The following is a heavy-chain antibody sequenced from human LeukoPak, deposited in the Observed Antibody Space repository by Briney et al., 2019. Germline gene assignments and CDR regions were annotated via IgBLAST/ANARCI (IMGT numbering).Heavy chain of an antibody. V-gene: IGHV3-23*01. CDR2: ISNSGGST. CDR1: GFTFSNYA. J-gene: IGHJ4*02. D-gene: IGHD6-13*01. CDR3: AKASGTGITAAGSSYYFDY. Sequence: GGSLRLSCAASGFTFSNYAISWVRQAPGKGLEWVSAISNSGGSTYYADSVKGRFTIPRDNSKNTLYLQMNSLRAEDTAVYSCAKASGTGITAAGSSYYFDYWGQGTLVTVSS.